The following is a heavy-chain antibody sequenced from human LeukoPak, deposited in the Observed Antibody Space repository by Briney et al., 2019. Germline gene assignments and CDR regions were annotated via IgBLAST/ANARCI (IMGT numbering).Heavy chain of an antibody. D-gene: IGHD2-2*02. J-gene: IGHJ1*01. Sequence: GGSLRLSCVASGFTFSSYWMSWVRQAPGKGLEWVANIKQDGSEKYYVDSVKGRFTISRDNAKNSLYLQMNSLRAEDTAVYYCAREVYCSSTSCYTGYFQHWGQGTLVTVSS. CDR2: IKQDGSEK. V-gene: IGHV3-7*01. CDR1: GFTFSSYW. CDR3: AREVYCSSTSCYTGYFQH.